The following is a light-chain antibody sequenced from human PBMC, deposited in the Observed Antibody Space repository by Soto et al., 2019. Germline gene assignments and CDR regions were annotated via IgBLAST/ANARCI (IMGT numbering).Light chain of an antibody. CDR2: SND. CDR1: TSNIGSHS. J-gene: IGLJ2*01. V-gene: IGLV1-44*01. Sequence: QSVLIQPPSASGAPGQTVTIPCSGGTSNIGSHSVNWYKQLPGTAPKVVILSNDERPSGVPDRISGSKSGASASLAISGLQVEDEAVYYCSAWDDSLNGHLLFSGGTKLTVL. CDR3: SAWDDSLNGHLL.